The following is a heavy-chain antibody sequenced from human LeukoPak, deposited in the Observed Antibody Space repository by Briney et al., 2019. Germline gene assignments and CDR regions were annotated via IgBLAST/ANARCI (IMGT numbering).Heavy chain of an antibody. CDR3: ARDPTTVVTVPYYFDD. CDR1: GDSISSYY. D-gene: IGHD4-23*01. Sequence: SETLSLTCTVPGDSISSYYWTWIRQPAGKGLEWIGRMFNSERSDYNPSLKSRVTISVDKSKNQFSLKLKSVTAADTAVYYCARDPTTVVTVPYYFDDWGQGTLVTVSS. V-gene: IGHV4-4*07. J-gene: IGHJ4*02. CDR2: MFNSERS.